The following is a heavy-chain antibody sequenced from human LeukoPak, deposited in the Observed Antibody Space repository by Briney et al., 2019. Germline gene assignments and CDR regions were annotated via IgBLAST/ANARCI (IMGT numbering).Heavy chain of an antibody. Sequence: ASVKVSCKTSGGTFSSFALTWVRLAPGQGLEWMGVINPSGGSTSYAQKFQGRVTVTRDTSTSTVYMELSSLRSEDTAVYYCARGGGYGEYFQHWGQGTLVTVSS. CDR3: ARGGGYGEYFQH. V-gene: IGHV1-46*01. CDR1: GGTFSSFA. CDR2: INPSGGST. D-gene: IGHD3-22*01. J-gene: IGHJ1*01.